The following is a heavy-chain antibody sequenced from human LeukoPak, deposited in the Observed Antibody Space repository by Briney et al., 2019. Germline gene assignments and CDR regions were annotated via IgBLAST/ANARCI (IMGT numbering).Heavy chain of an antibody. J-gene: IGHJ2*01. D-gene: IGHD4-23*01. CDR2: ISAYNGNT. Sequence: ASVKVSCKASGYTFTSYGISWVRQAPGQGLERMGWISAYNGNTNYAQKLQGRVTMTTDTSTSTAYMELRSLRSDDTAVYYCARYNVDAVVTLYWYFDLWGRGTLVTVSS. V-gene: IGHV1-18*01. CDR1: GYTFTSYG. CDR3: ARYNVDAVVTLYWYFDL.